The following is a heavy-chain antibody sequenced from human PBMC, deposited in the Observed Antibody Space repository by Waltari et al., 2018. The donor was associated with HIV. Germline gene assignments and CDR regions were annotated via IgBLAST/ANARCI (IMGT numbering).Heavy chain of an antibody. D-gene: IGHD1-1*01. V-gene: IGHV3-30-3*02. Sequence: QVQLVESGGGVVQPGRSLRLSCAASGFSFGSYAMHWVRQAPGKGLEWVARISLDGRQTYYADSVKGRFIISRDNSKNTVYLQMNSLRGDDTAVYYCAKIGVSVEHLFSYFDYWGQGALVTVSS. CDR2: ISLDGRQT. CDR1: GFSFGSYA. J-gene: IGHJ4*02. CDR3: AKIGVSVEHLFSYFDY.